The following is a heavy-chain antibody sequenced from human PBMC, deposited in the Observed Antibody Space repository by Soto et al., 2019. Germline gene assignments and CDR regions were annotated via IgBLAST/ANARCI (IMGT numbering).Heavy chain of an antibody. CDR1: GYTFTTYG. CDR2: ISAYNGNT. Sequence: ASVKVSCKASGYTFTTYGISWVRQAPGQGLEWMGWISAYNGNTNYAQKLQGRVTMTTDTSTSTAYMELRSLRSDDTAVYYCATDLSDYYYYMDVWGKGTTVTVSS. J-gene: IGHJ6*03. V-gene: IGHV1-18*01. CDR3: ATDLSDYYYYMDV.